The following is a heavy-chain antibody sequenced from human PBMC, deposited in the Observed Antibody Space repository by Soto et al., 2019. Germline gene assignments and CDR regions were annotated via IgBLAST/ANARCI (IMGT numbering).Heavy chain of an antibody. V-gene: IGHV4-59*01. D-gene: IGHD2-8*01. J-gene: IGHJ6*02. CDR1: GGSISSYY. CDR3: ARDIMGTNYYYYGMDV. CDR2: IYYSGST. Sequence: SEILSLTCTVSGGSISSYYWSWIRQPPGKGLEWIGYIYYSGSTNYNPSLKSRVTISVDTSKNQFSLKLSSVTAADTAVYYCARDIMGTNYYYYGMDVWGQGTTVPVSS.